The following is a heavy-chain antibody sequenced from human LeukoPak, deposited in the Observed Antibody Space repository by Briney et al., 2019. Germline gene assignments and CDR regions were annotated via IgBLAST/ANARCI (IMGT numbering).Heavy chain of an antibody. CDR2: IYSGTI. CDR3: ARRAGAYSHPYDY. CDR1: GFTGSSNS. V-gene: IGHV3-53*01. D-gene: IGHD4/OR15-4a*01. J-gene: IGHJ4*02. Sequence: GGSLRLSCTVSGFTGSSNSMSWVRQAPGKGLEWVSFIYSGTIHYSDSGKGRFTISRDNSKNTLYLQMNSLRAEDTAVYYCARRAGAYSHPYDYWGQGTLVTVSS.